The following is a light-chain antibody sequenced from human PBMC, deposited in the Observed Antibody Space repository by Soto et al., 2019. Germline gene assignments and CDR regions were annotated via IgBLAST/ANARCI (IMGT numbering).Light chain of an antibody. V-gene: IGKV3-20*01. CDR2: GAS. CDR3: QQYGGSPIT. Sequence: IVLTQSPGTVSLSPGERVTLSCRASQSVTTRLAWYQHKPGQAPTLLMSGASNRASGVPVRFSGSGSGTDFTLTITRLEPEDFALYYCQQYGGSPITFGLGTRLEIK. CDR1: QSVTTR. J-gene: IGKJ5*01.